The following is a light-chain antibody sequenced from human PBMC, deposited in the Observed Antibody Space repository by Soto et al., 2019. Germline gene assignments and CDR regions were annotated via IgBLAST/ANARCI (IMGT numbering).Light chain of an antibody. CDR3: QQYGSSPRYT. Sequence: EIVLTQSPGTLSLSPRERATLSCRASPSVSSSYLAWYQQKPGQAPRLLIYGASSRATGIPDRFSGSGSGTDFTLTISRLEPEDFAVYYCQQYGSSPRYTFGQGTKLEIK. V-gene: IGKV3-20*01. J-gene: IGKJ2*01. CDR2: GAS. CDR1: PSVSSSY.